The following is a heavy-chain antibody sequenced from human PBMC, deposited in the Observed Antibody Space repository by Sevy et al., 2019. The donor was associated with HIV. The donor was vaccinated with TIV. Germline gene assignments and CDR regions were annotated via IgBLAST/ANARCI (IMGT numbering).Heavy chain of an antibody. J-gene: IGHJ4*02. Sequence: GGSLRLSCAASGFTFRSYGMHWVRQAPGKGLEWVAVIWYDGSNKYYADSVKGRFTISRDNSKNTLYLQMNSLRAEDTAVYYCAKDLAAADSGYIDYWGQGTLVTVSS. CDR2: IWYDGSNK. D-gene: IGHD6-13*01. CDR3: AKDLAAADSGYIDY. CDR1: GFTFRSYG. V-gene: IGHV3-33*06.